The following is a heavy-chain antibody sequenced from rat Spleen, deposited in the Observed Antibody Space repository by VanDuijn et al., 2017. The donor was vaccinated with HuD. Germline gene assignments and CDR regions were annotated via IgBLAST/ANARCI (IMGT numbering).Heavy chain of an antibody. CDR1: GFTFNKYW. Sequence: EVQLVESGGGLVQPGRSLKLSCVASGFTFNKYWMTWIRQAPTKGLEWVAAISPSGGTTYYGDSVKGRFTISRDNAKSSLYLQVDSLRSEDTATYYCATVVQGHGFAYWGQGTLVTVSA. CDR2: ISPSGGTT. J-gene: IGHJ3*01. D-gene: IGHD1-1*01. V-gene: IGHV5-31*01. CDR3: ATVVQGHGFAY.